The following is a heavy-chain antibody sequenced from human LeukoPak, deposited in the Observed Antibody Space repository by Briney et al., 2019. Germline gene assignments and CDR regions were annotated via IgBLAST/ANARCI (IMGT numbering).Heavy chain of an antibody. Sequence: GGSLRLSCVASRFTFSSYEMNWVREAPGKRQEWVSYISSSGSTIYYADSVKGRFTISRDNAKNSLYLQMNSLRAEDTAVYYCARGGMAHIVVVTAIPDWYFDLWGRGTLVTVSS. CDR3: ARGGMAHIVVVTAIPDWYFDL. V-gene: IGHV3-48*03. CDR2: ISSSGSTI. CDR1: RFTFSSYE. D-gene: IGHD2-21*02. J-gene: IGHJ2*01.